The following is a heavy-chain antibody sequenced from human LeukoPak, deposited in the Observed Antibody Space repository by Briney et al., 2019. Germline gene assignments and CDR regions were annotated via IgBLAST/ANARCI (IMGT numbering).Heavy chain of an antibody. CDR2: ISDDGSNT. CDR1: GFTFSSYG. D-gene: IGHD5-18*01. CDR3: AKDADTATIIYWYFDL. Sequence: GGSLRLSCAVSGFTFSSYGMHWVRQAPGKGLEWVAVISDDGSNTYYADSVKGRFTISRDNSKDTLYLQLNSLRTEDTAVYYCAKDADTATIIYWYFDLWGRGTLVTVSS. V-gene: IGHV3-30*18. J-gene: IGHJ2*01.